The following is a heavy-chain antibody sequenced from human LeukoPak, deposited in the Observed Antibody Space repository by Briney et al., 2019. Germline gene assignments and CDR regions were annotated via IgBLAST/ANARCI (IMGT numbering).Heavy chain of an antibody. CDR2: ISVSGGDT. J-gene: IGHJ4*02. CDR3: VKDWRDESNCGGDCLQY. CDR1: GFTFSAYS. Sequence: GGSLRLSCVASGFTFSAYSMTWVRQAPGKGLDWVSSISVSGGDTYYAHSVRGRFTISRDNSKNTLYLHMNSLRAEDTAVYYCVKDWRDESNCGGDCLQYWGQGTLVTVSS. D-gene: IGHD2-21*02. V-gene: IGHV3-23*01.